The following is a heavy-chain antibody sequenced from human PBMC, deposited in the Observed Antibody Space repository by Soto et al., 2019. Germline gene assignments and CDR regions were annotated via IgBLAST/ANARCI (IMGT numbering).Heavy chain of an antibody. CDR3: AKDPSSGWYHDDNWFDP. V-gene: IGHV3-9*01. CDR2: ISWNSGSI. CDR1: GFTFDDYA. D-gene: IGHD6-19*01. J-gene: IGHJ5*02. Sequence: EVQLVESGGGLVQPGRSLRLSCAASGFTFDDYAMHWVRQAPGKGLEWVSGISWNSGSIGYADSVKGRFTISRDNAKNSLYLQMNSLRAEDTALYYCAKDPSSGWYHDDNWFDPWGQGTLVTVSS.